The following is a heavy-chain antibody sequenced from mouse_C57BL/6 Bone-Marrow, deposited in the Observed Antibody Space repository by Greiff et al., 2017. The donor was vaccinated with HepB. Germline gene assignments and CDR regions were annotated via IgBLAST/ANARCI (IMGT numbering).Heavy chain of an antibody. Sequence: QVQLQQPGAELVKPGASVKLSCKASGYTFTSYWMQWVKQRPGQGLEWIGEIDPSDSYTNYNQKFKGKATLTVDTSSSTAYMQLSSLTSEDSAVYYCARWGGYYGNDYWGQGTTLTVSS. D-gene: IGHD2-3*01. J-gene: IGHJ2*01. CDR2: IDPSDSYT. CDR1: GYTFTSYW. CDR3: ARWGGYYGNDY. V-gene: IGHV1-50*01.